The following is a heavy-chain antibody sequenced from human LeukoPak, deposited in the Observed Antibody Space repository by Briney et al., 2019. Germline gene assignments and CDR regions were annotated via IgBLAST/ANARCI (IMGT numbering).Heavy chain of an antibody. CDR3: ARFGVIDGSGSYYFDRYYYGMDV. CDR1: GGSFSGYY. CDR2: INHSGST. J-gene: IGHJ6*02. D-gene: IGHD3-10*01. Sequence: TSETLSLTCAVYGGSFSGYYWSWIRQPPGKGLEWIGEINHSGSTNYNPSLKSRVTISVDTSKNQFSLKLSSVTAADTAVYYCARFGVIDGSGSYYFDRYYYGMDVWGQGTTVTVSS. V-gene: IGHV4-34*01.